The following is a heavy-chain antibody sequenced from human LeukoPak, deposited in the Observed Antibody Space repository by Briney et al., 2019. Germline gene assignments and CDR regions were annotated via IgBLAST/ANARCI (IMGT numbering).Heavy chain of an antibody. CDR2: NKRKTDGGTT. D-gene: IGHD3-10*01. CDR1: GFTFSNAW. Sequence: GGSLRLSCAASGFTFSNAWMSWVRQAPGKGLEWVGRNKRKTDGGTTDYAAPVKGRFTISRDDSKNTLFLQMHSLKTEDTAVYYCTTMYYYGSGSYYVWAYYYYYYMDVWGKGTTVTISS. J-gene: IGHJ6*03. CDR3: TTMYYYGSGSYYVWAYYYYYYMDV. V-gene: IGHV3-15*01.